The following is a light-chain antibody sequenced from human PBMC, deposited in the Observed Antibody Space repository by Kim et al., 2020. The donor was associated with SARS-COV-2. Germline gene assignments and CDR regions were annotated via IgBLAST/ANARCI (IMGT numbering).Light chain of an antibody. V-gene: IGLV3-19*01. Sequence: SSELTQDPAVSVALGQTVRITCQGDSLRSSYTTWYQQKPGQAPIVVVYGKNNRPSGIPDRFSGSSSGNTASLTITGTQAGDEADYYCNSRDNNDNVLFGGGTRLTVL. CDR3: NSRDNNDNVL. CDR2: GKN. J-gene: IGLJ2*01. CDR1: SLRSSY.